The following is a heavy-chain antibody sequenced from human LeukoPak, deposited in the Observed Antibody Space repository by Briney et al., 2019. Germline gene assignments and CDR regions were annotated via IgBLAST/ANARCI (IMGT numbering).Heavy chain of an antibody. CDR3: ARVRIGQQLDKYYYYAMDV. V-gene: IGHV1-2*02. CDR1: GYTFTDYY. Sequence: EASVKVSCKASGYTFTDYYMHWVRQAPGQGLEWMEWINPNSGGTNYAQKSQGRVTMTTDTSISTAYMEVSRLRSDDTAVYYCARVRIGQQLDKYYYYAMDVWGQGTTVTVSS. CDR2: INPNSGGT. D-gene: IGHD6-13*01. J-gene: IGHJ6*02.